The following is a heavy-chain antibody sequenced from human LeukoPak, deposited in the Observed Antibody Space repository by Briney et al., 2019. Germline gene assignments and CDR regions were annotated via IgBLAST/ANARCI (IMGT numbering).Heavy chain of an antibody. CDR3: ASWRDSSGWYYFDY. J-gene: IGHJ4*02. CDR1: GYTFTSYD. Sequence: GASVKVSCKASGYTFTSYDINWVRQATGQALEWMGWMNPNSGNTGYAQKFQGRVTMTRNTSISTAYMELSSLRSEDTAVYYCASWRDSSGWYYFDYWGQGTLVTVSS. CDR2: MNPNSGNT. V-gene: IGHV1-8*01. D-gene: IGHD6-19*01.